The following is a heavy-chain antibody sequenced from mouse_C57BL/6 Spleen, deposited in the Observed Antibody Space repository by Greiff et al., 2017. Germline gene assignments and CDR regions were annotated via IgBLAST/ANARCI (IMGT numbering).Heavy chain of an antibody. V-gene: IGHV1-22*01. Sequence: VQLQQSGPELVKPGASVKMSCKASGYTFTDYNIHWVKQSHGKSLEWIGYINPNNGGTSYNQKFKGKATLTVNKSSSTAYMELRSLTSEDSAVYYCARSRGDWYFDVWDTGTTVTVSS. CDR1: GYTFTDYN. J-gene: IGHJ1*03. CDR2: INPNNGGT. CDR3: ARSRGDWYFDV.